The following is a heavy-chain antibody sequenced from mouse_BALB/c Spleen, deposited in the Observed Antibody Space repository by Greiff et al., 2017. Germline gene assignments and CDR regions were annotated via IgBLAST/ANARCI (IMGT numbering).Heavy chain of an antibody. J-gene: IGHJ2*01. CDR2: ISYSGST. D-gene: IGHD2-4*01. V-gene: IGHV3-2*02. Sequence: EVQLQQSGPGLVKPSQSLSLTCTVTGYSITSDYAWNWIRQFPGNKLEWMGYISYSGSTSYNPSLKSRISITRDTSKNQFFLQLNSVTTEDTATYYCARDDYDVRGFDYWGQGTTLTVSS. CDR3: ARDDYDVRGFDY. CDR1: GYSITSDYA.